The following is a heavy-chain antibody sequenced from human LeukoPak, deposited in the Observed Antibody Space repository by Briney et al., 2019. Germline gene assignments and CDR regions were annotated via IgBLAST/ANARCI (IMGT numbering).Heavy chain of an antibody. CDR3: AREAYEAYFDY. D-gene: IGHD5-12*01. Sequence: PGGSLRLSCVASGFTFSTSGIHWVRQSPGKGLEWVAVISYDGSNKYYADSVKGRFTISRDNSKNTLYLQMNSLRAEDTAVYYCAREAYEAYFDYWGQGTLVTVSS. CDR1: GFTFSTSG. J-gene: IGHJ4*02. V-gene: IGHV3-30*19. CDR2: ISYDGSNK.